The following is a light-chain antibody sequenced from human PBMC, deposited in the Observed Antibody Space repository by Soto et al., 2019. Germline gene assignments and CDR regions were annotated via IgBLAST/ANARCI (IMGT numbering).Light chain of an antibody. J-gene: IGKJ4*01. CDR2: GAS. Sequence: EIVMTQSPATLSVSPGERATLSCRASQRVSSNLAWYQQKPGQAPRLLIYGASTMATGIPAWFSGSGSGTEFTLTISSLQSEDFAVYYCQQYNNWPPLTFGGGTKVEIK. CDR1: QRVSSN. V-gene: IGKV3-15*01. CDR3: QQYNNWPPLT.